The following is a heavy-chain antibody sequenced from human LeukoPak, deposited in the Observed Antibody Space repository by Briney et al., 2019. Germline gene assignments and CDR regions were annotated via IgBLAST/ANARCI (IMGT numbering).Heavy chain of an antibody. CDR3: ARDGIGNIVVVPAAIRAYNWFDP. J-gene: IGHJ5*02. CDR1: GGSISSSSYY. D-gene: IGHD2-2*02. V-gene: IGHV4-39*07. CDR2: IYYSGST. Sequence: SETLSLTCTVSGGSISSSSYYWGWIRQPPGKGLEWIGSIYYSGSTYYNPSLKSRVTISVDTSKNQFSLKLSSVTAADTAVYYCARDGIGNIVVVPAAIRAYNWFDPWGQGTLVTVSS.